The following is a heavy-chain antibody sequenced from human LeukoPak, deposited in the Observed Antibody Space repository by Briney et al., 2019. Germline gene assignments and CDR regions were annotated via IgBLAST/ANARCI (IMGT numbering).Heavy chain of an antibody. V-gene: IGHV4-39*01. CDR3: ARRHRTLIVVPAAIGGYYFDY. J-gene: IGHJ4*02. CDR2: IYYSGST. D-gene: IGHD2-2*02. CDR1: GDSISSSSYY. Sequence: PSETLSLTCTVSGDSISSSSYYWGWIRQPPGKGLEWIGSIYYSGSTYYNPSLKSRVTISVDTSKNQFSLKLSSVTAADTAVYYCARRHRTLIVVPAAIGGYYFDYWGQGTLVTVSS.